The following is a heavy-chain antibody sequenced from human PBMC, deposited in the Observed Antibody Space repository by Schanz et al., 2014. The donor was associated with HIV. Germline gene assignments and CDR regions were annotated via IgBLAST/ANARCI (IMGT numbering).Heavy chain of an antibody. CDR3: AKGLTIWLQPPFDY. Sequence: EVQLLESGGGLEQPGGSLRLSCAASGFTFSSYAMTWVRQAPGKGLDWVSTISGSDGDTYYADSVKGRFTISRDNSKNTLYLQMNSLRAEDTAVYYCAKGLTIWLQPPFDYWGQGTLVTVSS. D-gene: IGHD5-12*01. CDR1: GFTFSSYA. CDR2: ISGSDGDT. J-gene: IGHJ4*02. V-gene: IGHV3-23*01.